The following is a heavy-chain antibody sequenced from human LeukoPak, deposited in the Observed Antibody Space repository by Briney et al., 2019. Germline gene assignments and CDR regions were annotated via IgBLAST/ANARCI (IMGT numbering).Heavy chain of an antibody. Sequence: SETLSLTCAVYGGSFSGYYWSWIRQPPGKGLEWIGEINHSGSTNYNPSLKSRVTISVDTSKNQFSLKLSSVTAADTAVYYCAKYGNTRIITGAGHFDYWGQGILVTVSS. CDR2: INHSGST. D-gene: IGHD3-16*01. J-gene: IGHJ4*02. V-gene: IGHV4-34*01. CDR3: AKYGNTRIITGAGHFDY. CDR1: GGSFSGYY.